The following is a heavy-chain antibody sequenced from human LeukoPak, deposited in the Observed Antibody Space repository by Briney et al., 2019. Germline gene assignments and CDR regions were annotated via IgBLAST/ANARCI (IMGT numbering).Heavy chain of an antibody. J-gene: IGHJ3*02. V-gene: IGHV4-4*02. CDR3: ARDGPWELDEAFDI. CDR1: GFTFSSYAM. D-gene: IGHD1-26*01. CDR2: IYHSGST. Sequence: GSLRLSCAASGFTFSSYAMSWVRHTPGKGHEWIGEIYHSGSTNYNPSLKSRVTISVDKSRNQFSLKLSSVTAADTAVYYCARDGPWELDEAFDIWGQGTMVTVSS.